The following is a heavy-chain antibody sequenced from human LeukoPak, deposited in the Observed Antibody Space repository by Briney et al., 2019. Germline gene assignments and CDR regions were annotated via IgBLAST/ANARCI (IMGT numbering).Heavy chain of an antibody. CDR1: GYTFTIYY. D-gene: IGHD5-18*01. CDR2: INPSGGST. J-gene: IGHJ4*02. V-gene: IGHV1-46*03. CDR3: ARDSGIDSYGYLGY. Sequence: ASVKVSFKSSGYTFTIYYMHWVRQAPGQGLEWVGIINPSGGSTSYAQKFQGRVTMTRDTSTSTVYMELSSLRSEDTAVYYCARDSGIDSYGYLGYWGQGTLVTVSS.